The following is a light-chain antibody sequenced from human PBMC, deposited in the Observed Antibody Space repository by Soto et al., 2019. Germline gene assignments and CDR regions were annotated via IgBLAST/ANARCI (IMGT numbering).Light chain of an antibody. J-gene: IGLJ3*02. V-gene: IGLV2-14*01. Sequence: QSALTQPASVSGSPGQSITISCTGTSSDVGGYNYVAWYQQHPGKVPRLMIYEVSNRPSGVSNRFSGSKSGSTASLTISGLQAEDEADYYCISYRSSGALVFGGGTKLTVL. CDR2: EVS. CDR1: SSDVGGYNY. CDR3: ISYRSSGALV.